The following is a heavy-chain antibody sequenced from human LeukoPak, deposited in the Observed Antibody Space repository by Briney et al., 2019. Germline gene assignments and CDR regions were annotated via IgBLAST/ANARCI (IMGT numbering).Heavy chain of an antibody. CDR2: IYYSGST. J-gene: IGHJ4*02. V-gene: IGHV4-39*01. CDR3: ARLSPAAGPWYFDY. CDR1: GGSISSSSYY. Sequence: PSETLSLTCTVSGGSISSSSYYWGWIRQPPGKGLDWIGSIYYSGSTYYNPSLKSRVTISVDTSKNQFSLKVNSVTAADTAVYHCARLSPAAGPWYFDYWGQGTLVTVSS. D-gene: IGHD6-13*01.